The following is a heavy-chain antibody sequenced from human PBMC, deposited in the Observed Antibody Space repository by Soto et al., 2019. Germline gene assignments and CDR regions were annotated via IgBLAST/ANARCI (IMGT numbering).Heavy chain of an antibody. D-gene: IGHD3-10*01. CDR2: ISYDGSNK. J-gene: IGHJ4*02. V-gene: IGHV3-30-3*01. CDR1: GFTFSSYA. Sequence: GGSLRLSCAACGFTFSSYAMHWVRQAPGKGLEWVAVISYDGSNKYYADSVKGRFTISRDNSKNTLYLQMNSLRAEDTAVYYCARDGLSEAYYGSGSYVWGQGTLVTVSS. CDR3: ARDGLSEAYYGSGSYV.